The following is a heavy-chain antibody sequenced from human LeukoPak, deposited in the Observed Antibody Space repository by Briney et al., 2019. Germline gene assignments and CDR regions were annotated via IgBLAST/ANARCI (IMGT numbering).Heavy chain of an antibody. V-gene: IGHV4-4*07. J-gene: IGHJ4*02. CDR3: SRGVSSSGYGGLDY. Sequence: SETLSLTCTVSGGSISSHYWSWIRQPAGKGLEWIAGIYTSGSTKYYPYLKNRLITSVGTYKNQFSLKLSSVTTADNAAYYCSRGVSSSGYGGLDYWGQGTLVTVS. CDR2: IYTSGST. CDR1: GGSISSHY. D-gene: IGHD6-13*01.